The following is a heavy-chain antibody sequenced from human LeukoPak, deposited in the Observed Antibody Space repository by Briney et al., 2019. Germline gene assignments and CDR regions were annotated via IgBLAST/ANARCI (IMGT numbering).Heavy chain of an antibody. CDR1: GFTFSSYG. J-gene: IGHJ3*02. V-gene: IGHV3-23*01. CDR3: ARGLYYYDSSGSSRGRAFDI. D-gene: IGHD3-22*01. CDR2: ISGSGGST. Sequence: PGGSLRLSCAASGFTFSSYGMSWVRQAPGKGLEWVSAISGSGGSTYYADSVKGRFTISTDNSKNTLYLQMNSLRAEDTAVYYCARGLYYYDSSGSSRGRAFDIWGQGTMVTVSS.